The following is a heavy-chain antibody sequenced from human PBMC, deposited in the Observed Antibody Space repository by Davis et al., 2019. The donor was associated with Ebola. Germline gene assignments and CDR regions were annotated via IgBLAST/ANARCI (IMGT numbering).Heavy chain of an antibody. CDR3: ARSFTERYFDY. V-gene: IGHV3-48*01. D-gene: IGHD1-1*01. J-gene: IGHJ4*02. CDR2: ISSSSSTI. CDR1: GFTFSSYS. Sequence: PGGSLRLSCAASGFTFSSYSMNWVRQAPGKGLEWVSYISSSSSTICYADSVKGRFTISRDNSKNTLYLQMNSLRAEDTAVYYCARSFTERYFDYWGQGTVVTVSS.